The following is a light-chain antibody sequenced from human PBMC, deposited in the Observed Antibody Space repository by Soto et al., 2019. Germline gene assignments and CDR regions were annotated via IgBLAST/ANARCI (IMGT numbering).Light chain of an antibody. Sequence: IVLAQCPANLSLSPGARATLSRRASQSVSSYLAWYQHKPGQAPRLLIYGASSRATGIPDRFSGSGSGTDFTLTISRLEPEDFAVYYCQQYGSSRTFGQGTKVDI. J-gene: IGKJ1*01. CDR2: GAS. V-gene: IGKV3-20*01. CDR1: QSVSSY. CDR3: QQYGSSRT.